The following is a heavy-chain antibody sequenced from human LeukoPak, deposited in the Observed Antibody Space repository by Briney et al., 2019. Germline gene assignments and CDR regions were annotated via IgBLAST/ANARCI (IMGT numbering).Heavy chain of an antibody. CDR1: GFTFSSYA. Sequence: GGSLRLSCVASGFTFSSYAMSWVRQAPGKGLEWVSTISGGGGNTYFADSVKGRFTISRDNSKNTLYLQMDSLRADDTAVYYCAKGKTGRFLEWLLFDHWGQGTLVTVSS. V-gene: IGHV3-23*01. CDR2: ISGGGGNT. J-gene: IGHJ4*02. D-gene: IGHD3-3*01. CDR3: AKGKTGRFLEWLLFDH.